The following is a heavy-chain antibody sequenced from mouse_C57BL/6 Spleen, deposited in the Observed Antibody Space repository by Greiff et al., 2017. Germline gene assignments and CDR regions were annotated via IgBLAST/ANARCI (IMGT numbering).Heavy chain of an antibody. CDR3: AGEELDGNHFDY. J-gene: IGHJ2*01. V-gene: IGHV5-4*01. Sequence: EVKLVESGGGLVKPGGSLKLSCAASGFTFSSYAMSWVRQTPEKRLEWVATISDGGSYTYYPDNVKGRFTISRDNAKNNLYLQMSHLKSEDTAMYYCAGEELDGNHFDYWGQGTTLTVSS. D-gene: IGHD2-1*01. CDR2: ISDGGSYT. CDR1: GFTFSSYA.